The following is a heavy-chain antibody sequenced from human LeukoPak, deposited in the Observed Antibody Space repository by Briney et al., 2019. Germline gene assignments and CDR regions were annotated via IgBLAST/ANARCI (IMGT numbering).Heavy chain of an antibody. CDR3: ARAVAQMDYFDY. CDR1: GFTFSSYS. V-gene: IGHV3-21*01. J-gene: IGHJ4*02. Sequence: GGSLRLSCAASGFTFSSYSMNCVRQAPGKGLEWVSSISSSSSYINYADSVKGRFTISRDNAKNSLYLQMNSLRAEDTAVYYCARAVAQMDYFDYWGQGTLVTVPS. D-gene: IGHD6-19*01. CDR2: ISSSSSYI.